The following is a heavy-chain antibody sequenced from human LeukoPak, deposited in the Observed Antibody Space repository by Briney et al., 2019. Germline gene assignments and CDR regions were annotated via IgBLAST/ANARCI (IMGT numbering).Heavy chain of an antibody. V-gene: IGHV3-7*01. CDR1: GFTFSDYT. CDR2: VKQDGSEQ. D-gene: IGHD3-10*01. J-gene: IGHJ4*02. Sequence: GGSLRLSCAASGFTFSDYTMHWVRQVPGKGLGWVANVKQDGSEQYYVDSVKGRFTISRDNAKNSLYLQMNSLSAEDTAVYYCATMVRECRDWGQGTLVAVSS. CDR3: ATMVRECRD.